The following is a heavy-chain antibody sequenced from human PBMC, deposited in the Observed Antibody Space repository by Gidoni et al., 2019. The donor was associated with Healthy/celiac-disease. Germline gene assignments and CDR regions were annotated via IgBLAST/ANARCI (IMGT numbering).Heavy chain of an antibody. J-gene: IGHJ4*02. D-gene: IGHD2-15*01. Sequence: QVQLQQCGAGLLKPSATLSLTCAVYGGSFSGYYWSCIRQPPGKGLEWIGDINHSGSTNYNPSLKSRVNISVDTSKNQFSLKLSSVTAADTAVYYCARVVENCSGGSCYSKDGYYFDYWGQGTLVTVSS. V-gene: IGHV4-34*01. CDR3: ARVVENCSGGSCYSKDGYYFDY. CDR2: INHSGST. CDR1: GGSFSGYY.